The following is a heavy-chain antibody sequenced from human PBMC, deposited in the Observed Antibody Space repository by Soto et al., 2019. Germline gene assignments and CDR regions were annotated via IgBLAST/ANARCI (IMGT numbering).Heavy chain of an antibody. CDR3: ASAPTTVVTPYYFDS. CDR2: ISYDGSNK. J-gene: IGHJ4*02. D-gene: IGHD4-17*01. V-gene: IGHV3-30-3*01. CDR1: GFTFSSYA. Sequence: QVQLVESGGGVVQPGRSLRLSCAASGFTFSSYAMHWVRQAPGKGLEWVAVISYDGSNKYYADSVKGRFTISRDNSKNTLYLQMNSLRAEDTAVYYCASAPTTVVTPYYFDSWGQGTLVTVSS.